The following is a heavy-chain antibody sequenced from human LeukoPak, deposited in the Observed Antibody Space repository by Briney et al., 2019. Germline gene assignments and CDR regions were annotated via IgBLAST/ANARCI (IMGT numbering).Heavy chain of an antibody. J-gene: IGHJ4*02. CDR1: GFTFSSYA. CDR3: AILTKGRGHFDY. D-gene: IGHD3-3*01. Sequence: GGSLRLSCAASGFTFSSYAMHWVRQAPGKGLEWVAVISYDGSNKYYADSVKGRFTISRDNSKNTLYLQVNSLRAEDTAVYYCAILTKGRGHFDYWGQGTLVTVSS. V-gene: IGHV3-30-3*01. CDR2: ISYDGSNK.